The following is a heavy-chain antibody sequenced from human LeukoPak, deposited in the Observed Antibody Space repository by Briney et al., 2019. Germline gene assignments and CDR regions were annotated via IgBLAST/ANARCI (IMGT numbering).Heavy chain of an antibody. Sequence: PGGSLRLSCTASGFTFSSYGMSWVRQAPGKGLEGVSGISGRGGTTYYADSVKGRFTISRDNSKNRLFLQMNSLRAEDTAVYYCVKAPTATVVFFESWGQGSLVIVSS. CDR3: VKAPTATVVFFES. D-gene: IGHD4-23*01. CDR1: GFTFSSYG. J-gene: IGHJ4*02. V-gene: IGHV3-23*01. CDR2: ISGRGGTT.